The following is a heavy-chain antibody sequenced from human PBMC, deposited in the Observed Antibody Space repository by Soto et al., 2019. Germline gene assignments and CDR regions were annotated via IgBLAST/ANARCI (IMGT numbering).Heavy chain of an antibody. D-gene: IGHD5-18*01. CDR1: GGSISSYY. V-gene: IGHV4-59*08. CDR3: ASQGWKSSYGTNFDY. CDR2: IYYSGST. Sequence: TSETLSLTCTVSGGSISSYYWSWIRQPPGKGLEWIGYIYYSGSTNYNPSLKSRVTISVDTSKNQFSLKLSSVTAADTAVYYCASQGWKSSYGTNFDYPGQGTLVTLPS. J-gene: IGHJ4*02.